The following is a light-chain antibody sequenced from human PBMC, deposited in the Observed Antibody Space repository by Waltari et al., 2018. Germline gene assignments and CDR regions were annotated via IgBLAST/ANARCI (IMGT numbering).Light chain of an antibody. Sequence: QSALTQPASVSGSPGQSITISCTGTRLDVGGYNYVSWYQQHPGKAPKLMIYEVSNRPSGVSNRFSGSKSGNTASLTISGLQAEDEADYYCSSYTSSSTPVVFGGGTKLTVL. CDR3: SSYTSSSTPVV. CDR2: EVS. CDR1: RLDVGGYNY. V-gene: IGLV2-14*01. J-gene: IGLJ2*01.